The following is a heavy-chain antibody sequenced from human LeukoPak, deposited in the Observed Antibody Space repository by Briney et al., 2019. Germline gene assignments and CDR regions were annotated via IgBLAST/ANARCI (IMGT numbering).Heavy chain of an antibody. Sequence: SEALSLTCAVSGGSINSGGYSWSWIRQPPGKGLEWIGYIYHSGSTYYNPSLKSRVTISVDRSKNQFSLKLSSVTAADTAVYCCARVVVVVPAAFWFDPWGQGTLVTVSS. J-gene: IGHJ5*02. V-gene: IGHV4-30-2*01. CDR2: IYHSGST. CDR3: ARVVVVVPAAFWFDP. CDR1: GGSINSGGYS. D-gene: IGHD2-2*01.